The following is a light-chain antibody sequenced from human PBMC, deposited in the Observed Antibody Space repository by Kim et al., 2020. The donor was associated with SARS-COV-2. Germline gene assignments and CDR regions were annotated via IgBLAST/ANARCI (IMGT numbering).Light chain of an antibody. Sequence: GQSITISCTGTSSDVGSYNLVSWYQQHPGKAPKLMIYEVSKRPSGVSNRFSGSKSGNTASLTISGLQAEDEADYYCCSYAGSSVAVFGGGTQLTVL. V-gene: IGLV2-23*02. CDR3: CSYAGSSVAV. CDR2: EVS. CDR1: SSDVGSYNL. J-gene: IGLJ7*01.